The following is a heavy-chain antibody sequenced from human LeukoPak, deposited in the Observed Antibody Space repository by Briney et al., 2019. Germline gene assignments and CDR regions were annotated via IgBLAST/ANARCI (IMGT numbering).Heavy chain of an antibody. CDR1: GDSVSSNSAA. J-gene: IGHJ4*02. Sequence: SQTLSLTCAISGDSVSSNSAAWNWIRQSPSRGLEWLGRTYYRSKWYNDYAVSVKSRITINPDTSKNQFSLQLNSVTPEDTAVYYCARDPYCGGDCYSMDKNDYWGQGTLVTVSS. V-gene: IGHV6-1*01. CDR3: ARDPYCGGDCYSMDKNDY. D-gene: IGHD2-21*02. CDR2: TYYRSKWYN.